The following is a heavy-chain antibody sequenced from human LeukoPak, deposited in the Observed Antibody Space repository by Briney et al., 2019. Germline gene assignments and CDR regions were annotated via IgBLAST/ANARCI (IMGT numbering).Heavy chain of an antibody. Sequence: TGGSLRLSCSASGFTFSRYAMHWVRQARGKGLEYVSAISSNGGSTYYADSVKGRFTISRDNSKNTLYLQMSSLRAEDTAVYYCVKDGSGSYYTYYFDYWGQGTLVTVSS. D-gene: IGHD3-10*01. J-gene: IGHJ4*02. CDR1: GFTFSRYA. V-gene: IGHV3-64D*06. CDR2: ISSNGGST. CDR3: VKDGSGSYYTYYFDY.